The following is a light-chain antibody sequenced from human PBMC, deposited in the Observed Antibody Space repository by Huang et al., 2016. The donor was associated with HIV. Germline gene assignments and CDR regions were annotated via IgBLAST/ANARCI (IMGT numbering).Light chain of an antibody. J-gene: IGKJ2*01. CDR3: QESFSSPRYT. CDR2: AAS. CDR1: QSISSY. Sequence: DIQMTQSPSSLSASVGARFTITCRASQSISSYLNWYQQKPAKAPELLSYAASRLQDGVRARVSGSGSETDFTLTISSLHPEDFATYYCQESFSSPRYTFGQGTKLEMK. V-gene: IGKV1-39*01.